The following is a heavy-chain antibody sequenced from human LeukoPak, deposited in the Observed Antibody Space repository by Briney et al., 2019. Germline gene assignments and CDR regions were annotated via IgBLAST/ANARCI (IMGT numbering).Heavy chain of an antibody. CDR3: AKDMQQLVIAEYFQH. V-gene: IGHV3-23*01. CDR1: GFTFSSYA. D-gene: IGHD6-6*01. Sequence: PGGSLRLSCAASGFTFSSYAMSWVRQAPGKGLEWVSAISGSGGSTYYADSMKGRFTISRDNSKNTLYLQMNSLRAEDTAVYYCAKDMQQLVIAEYFQHWGQGTLVTVSS. CDR2: ISGSGGST. J-gene: IGHJ1*01.